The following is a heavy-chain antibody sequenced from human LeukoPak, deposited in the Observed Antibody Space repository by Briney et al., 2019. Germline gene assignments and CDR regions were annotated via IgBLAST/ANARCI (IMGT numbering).Heavy chain of an antibody. Sequence: PSETLSLTCAVYGGSFSGYYWSWIRQPPGKGLEWIGEINHSGSTNYNPSLKSRVTISVDTSKNQFSLKLSSVTAADTAVYYCARSDRSGYYDYWGQGTLVTVSS. D-gene: IGHD3-22*01. V-gene: IGHV4-34*01. CDR3: ARSDRSGYYDY. J-gene: IGHJ4*02. CDR1: GGSFSGYY. CDR2: INHSGST.